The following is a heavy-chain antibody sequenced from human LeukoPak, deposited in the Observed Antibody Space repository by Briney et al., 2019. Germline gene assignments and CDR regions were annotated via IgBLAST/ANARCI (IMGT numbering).Heavy chain of an antibody. J-gene: IGHJ5*02. V-gene: IGHV1-69*13. CDR3: AYDFWSGYYTGYNWFDP. Sequence: SVKVSCKASGGTFSSYAISWVRQAPGQGLEWMGGIIPIFGTANYAQKFQGRVTVTADESTSTAYMELSSLRSEDTAVYYCAYDFWSGYYTGYNWFDPWGQGTLVTVSS. D-gene: IGHD3-3*01. CDR2: IIPIFGTA. CDR1: GGTFSSYA.